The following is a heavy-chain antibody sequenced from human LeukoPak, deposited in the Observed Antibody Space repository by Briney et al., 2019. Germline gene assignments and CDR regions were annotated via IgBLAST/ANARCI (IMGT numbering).Heavy chain of an antibody. CDR1: GFTFDDYG. Sequence: PGGSLRLSCVASGFTFDDYGMSWVRQAPGKGLEWVSGINWNGGSTGYADSVKGRFTISRDNAKNSLYLQMNSLRAEDTALYYCAREHFPGIAVAGTFDPWGQGTLVTVSS. D-gene: IGHD6-19*01. J-gene: IGHJ5*02. CDR3: AREHFPGIAVAGTFDP. V-gene: IGHV3-20*04. CDR2: INWNGGST.